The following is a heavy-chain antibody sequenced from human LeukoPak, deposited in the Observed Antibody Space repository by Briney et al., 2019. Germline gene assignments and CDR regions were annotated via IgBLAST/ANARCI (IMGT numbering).Heavy chain of an antibody. D-gene: IGHD2-2*01. CDR1: GYTFTGYS. CDR3: ARGRFSRGIVVVPFDP. CDR2: INPNCSGT. Sequence: ASVKLSCKASGYTFTGYSIHWGRQAPGQGLEWMGWINPNCSGTNYGQKFQGRVTMTRDTSIRTAYMELSRLRSDDTAVYYCARGRFSRGIVVVPFDPWGQGTLVTVSS. J-gene: IGHJ5*02. V-gene: IGHV1-2*02.